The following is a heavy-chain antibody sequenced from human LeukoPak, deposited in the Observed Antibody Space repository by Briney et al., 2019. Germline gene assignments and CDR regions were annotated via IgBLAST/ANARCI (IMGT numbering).Heavy chain of an antibody. J-gene: IGHJ4*02. D-gene: IGHD6-6*01. CDR3: AKDRRQYSSSPGHFDY. V-gene: IGHV3-23*01. CDR1: GFTFSSYV. Sequence: PGGSLRLSRAASGFTFSSYVMRWVRQAPGKGLEGVSALRGSCGSTHYADFVKGRVTISRDNSKNTLYLQMNSLRADDTAVYNCAKDRRQYSSSPGHFDYWGQGTLVTVSS. CDR2: LRGSCGST.